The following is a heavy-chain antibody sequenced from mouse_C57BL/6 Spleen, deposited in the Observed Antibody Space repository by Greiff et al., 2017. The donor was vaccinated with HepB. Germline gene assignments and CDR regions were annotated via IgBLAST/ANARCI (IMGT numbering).Heavy chain of an antibody. J-gene: IGHJ2*01. D-gene: IGHD1-1*01. V-gene: IGHV1-82*01. Sequence: QVQLQQSGPELVKPGASVKISCKASGYAFSSSWMNWVKQRPGKGLEWIGRIYPGDGDTNYNGKFKGKATLTADKSSSTAYMQLSSLTSEDSAVYFCARYSLITTVIDYWGQGTTLTVSS. CDR2: IYPGDGDT. CDR1: GYAFSSSW. CDR3: ARYSLITTVIDY.